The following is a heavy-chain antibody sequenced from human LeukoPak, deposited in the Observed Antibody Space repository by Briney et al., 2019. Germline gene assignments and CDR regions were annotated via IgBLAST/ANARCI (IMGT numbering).Heavy chain of an antibody. CDR3: AKEGFSYWYFDL. V-gene: IGHV3-23*01. Sequence: GGSLRLSCAASEFTFSSYAMAWVRQAPGKGLEWVSAVRGSGDDTNYADSVKGRFTTSRDDSKSTVYLQMNSLRAEDTAVYYCAKEGFSYWYFDLWGRGTLVTVSS. D-gene: IGHD2/OR15-2a*01. CDR1: EFTFSSYA. J-gene: IGHJ2*01. CDR2: VRGSGDDT.